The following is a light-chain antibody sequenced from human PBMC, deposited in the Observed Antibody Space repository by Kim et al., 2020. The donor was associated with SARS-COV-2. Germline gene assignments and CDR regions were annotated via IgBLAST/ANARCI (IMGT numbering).Light chain of an antibody. CDR2: LDSDGSH. V-gene: IGLV4-69*01. J-gene: IGLJ2*01. CDR3: QTWGTGIHVV. Sequence: SVKLTCTLSSVHSSYAIAWHQQQPEKGPRYLMKLDSDGSHSKGDGIPDRFSGSSSGAERYLTISSLQSEDEADYYCQTWGTGIHVVFGGGTKLTVL. CDR1: SVHSSYA.